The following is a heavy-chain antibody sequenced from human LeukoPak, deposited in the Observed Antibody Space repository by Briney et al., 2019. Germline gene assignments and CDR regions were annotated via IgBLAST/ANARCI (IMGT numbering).Heavy chain of an antibody. D-gene: IGHD1-26*01. Sequence: WGSLRLSCAASGFTFSSFGMHWVRQAPGKGLEWVAYIRYDGSNKNYADSLEGRFTISRDNSKNALYLQIDSLRPEDTAVYYCAKKRGAAFYNWFDPWGQGALVTVSS. J-gene: IGHJ5*02. V-gene: IGHV3-30*02. CDR3: AKKRGAAFYNWFDP. CDR1: GFTFSSFG. CDR2: IRYDGSNK.